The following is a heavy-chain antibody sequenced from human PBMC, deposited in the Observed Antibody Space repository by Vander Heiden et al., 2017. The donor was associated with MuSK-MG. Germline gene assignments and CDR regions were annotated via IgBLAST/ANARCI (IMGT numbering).Heavy chain of an antibody. CDR2: ISGTGGTT. CDR1: GFDFNSYG. D-gene: IGHD3-10*01. J-gene: IGHJ5*02. V-gene: IGHV3-23*01. Sequence: VRLLESGGGLVQPGGSLRLSCSASGFDFNSYGVNWVRRAPGKGLEWVSIISGTGGTTFYADSVRGRFTVSKDSSTVYLHMNDLRPEDTATYYCAKTMTTLATSGDHWGPGTRVTVSS. CDR3: AKTMTTLATSGDH.